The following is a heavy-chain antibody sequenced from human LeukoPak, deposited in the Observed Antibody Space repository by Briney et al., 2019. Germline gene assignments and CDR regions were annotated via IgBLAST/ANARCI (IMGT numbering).Heavy chain of an antibody. Sequence: GGSLRLSCAASGFTFNVFHMNWVRQAPGKGLEWISSITSSGTYIAYADSIQGRFTISRDNAKNSLYLQMNSLRVDDTALYYCARASGGWDLDYWGHGTLVTVSS. J-gene: IGHJ4*01. V-gene: IGHV3-21*01. CDR3: ARASGGWDLDY. CDR1: GFTFNVFH. D-gene: IGHD1-26*01. CDR2: ITSSGTYI.